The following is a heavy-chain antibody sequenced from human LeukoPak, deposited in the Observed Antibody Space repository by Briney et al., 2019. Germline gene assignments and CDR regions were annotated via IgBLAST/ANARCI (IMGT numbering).Heavy chain of an antibody. CDR3: AKDFRIGYSAHFDY. D-gene: IGHD2-21*01. CDR2: IYENGGTT. CDR1: GFTFRGHA. Sequence: GGSLRLSCVGSGFTFRGHAMSWVRQAPEKGLEFASGIYENGGTTYYADSVKGRFSISRDNSKNTLYLQMDSLRGEDTAVYYCAKDFRIGYSAHFDYWGQGALVTVSS. J-gene: IGHJ4*02. V-gene: IGHV3-23*01.